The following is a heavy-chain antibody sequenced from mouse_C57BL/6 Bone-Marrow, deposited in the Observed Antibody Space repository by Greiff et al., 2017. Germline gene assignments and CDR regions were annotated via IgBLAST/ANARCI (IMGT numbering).Heavy chain of an antibody. CDR3: TRGGTGCDY. V-gene: IGHV1-15*01. J-gene: IGHJ2*01. D-gene: IGHD3-3*01. CDR1: GYTFTDYE. CDR2: IDPETGGT. Sequence: QVQLKQSGAELVRPGASVTLSCKASGYTFTDYEMHWVKQTPVHGLEWIGAIDPETGGTAYNQKFKGKAILTADKSSSTAYMALRSLTSEDSAVYYCTRGGTGCDYWGQGTTLTVSS.